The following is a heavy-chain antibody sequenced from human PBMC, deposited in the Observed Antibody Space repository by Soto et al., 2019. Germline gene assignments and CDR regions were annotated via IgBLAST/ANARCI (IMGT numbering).Heavy chain of an antibody. V-gene: IGHV1-18*04. D-gene: IGHD5-18*01. CDR3: ARDLGYSYGPRGAFDI. J-gene: IGHJ3*02. CDR2: ISAYNGNT. CDR1: GYAFTTSG. Sequence: SLTLSDRSSGYAFTTSGTSWVRQPTVQVLEWMGWISAYNGNTNYAQKLQGRVTMTTDTSTSTAYMGLRSLRSDDTAVYYCARDLGYSYGPRGAFDIWGQGTMVTVS.